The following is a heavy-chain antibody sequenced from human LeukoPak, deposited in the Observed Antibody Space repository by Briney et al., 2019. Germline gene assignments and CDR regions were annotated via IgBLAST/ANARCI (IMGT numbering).Heavy chain of an antibody. CDR3: AVNVLLWFGETQTGWFDP. CDR2: IIPIFGTA. J-gene: IGHJ5*02. V-gene: IGHV1-69*13. Sequence: ASVKVSCKTSGYTFTRNDINWVRQATGQGLEWMGGIIPIFGTANYAQKFQGRVTITADESTSTAYMELSSLRSEDTAVYYCAVNVLLWFGETQTGWFDPWGQGTLVTVSS. D-gene: IGHD3-10*01. CDR1: GYTFTRND.